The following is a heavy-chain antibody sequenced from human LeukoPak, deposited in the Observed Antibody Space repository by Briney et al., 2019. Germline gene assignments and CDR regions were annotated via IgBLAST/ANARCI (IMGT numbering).Heavy chain of an antibody. V-gene: IGHV3-66*01. J-gene: IGHJ3*02. CDR1: GFTVSSNY. Sequence: GGSLRLSCAVSGFTVSSNYMSWVRQAPGKGVEWVSVIFSGGSTYYADSVKGRFTISRDDSKNTLYLQMNSLRAEDTAVYYCAKDRLLLARGVIDAFDIWGQGTMVTVSS. D-gene: IGHD3-10*01. CDR3: AKDRLLLARGVIDAFDI. CDR2: IFSGGST.